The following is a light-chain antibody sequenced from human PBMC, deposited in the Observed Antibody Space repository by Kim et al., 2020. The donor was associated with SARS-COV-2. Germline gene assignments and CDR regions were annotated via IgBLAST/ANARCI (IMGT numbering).Light chain of an antibody. CDR2: QDT. CDR3: QAWDTSTAV. J-gene: IGLJ3*02. Sequence: LSPGQTASISCSGDKLGDEFACWYQQKPGQSPVLVIYQDTKRPSGIPERFSGSNSGNTATLTISGTQAMDEADYYCQAWDTSTAVFGGGTQLTVL. CDR1: KLGDEF. V-gene: IGLV3-1*01.